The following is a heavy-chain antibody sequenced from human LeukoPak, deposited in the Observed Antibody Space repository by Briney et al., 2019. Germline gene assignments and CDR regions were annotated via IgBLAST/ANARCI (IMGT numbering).Heavy chain of an antibody. V-gene: IGHV1-2*02. CDR3: ARDGRTGGYYCYGMDV. CDR1: GYTFTGYY. Sequence: ASVKVSCKASGYTFTGYYMHWVRQAPGQGLELMGWINPNSGGTNYAQKFQGRVTMTRDTSISTAYMVLSRLRSDDTAVYYCARDGRTGGYYCYGMDVWGQGTTVTVSS. J-gene: IGHJ6*02. CDR2: INPNSGGT. D-gene: IGHD2-8*02.